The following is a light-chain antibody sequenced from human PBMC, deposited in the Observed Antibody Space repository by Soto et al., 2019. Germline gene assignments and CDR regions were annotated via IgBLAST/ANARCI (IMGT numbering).Light chain of an antibody. J-gene: IGLJ2*01. CDR2: DVT. Sequence: QSVLTQPASVSGSPGQSITISCTGTSSDVGGYNYVSWYQQHPGKAPKVMIYDVTNRPSDVSNRFSGSKSGNTASLTISGLQGEDEADYYCSSFASGDTIIFGGGTQLTVL. CDR1: SSDVGGYNY. V-gene: IGLV2-14*03. CDR3: SSFASGDTII.